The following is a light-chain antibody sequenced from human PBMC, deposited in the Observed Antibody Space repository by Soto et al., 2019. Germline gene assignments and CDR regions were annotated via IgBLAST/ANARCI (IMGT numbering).Light chain of an antibody. CDR1: SRDVGSYNL. CDR3: CSYAGSSTYVV. V-gene: IGLV2-23*02. J-gene: IGLJ2*01. CDR2: EVS. Sequence: QSVLTQPASVSGSPGQSITISCTGTSRDVGSYNLVSWYQQHPGKAPKLMIYEVSKRPSGVSNRFSGSKSGNTASLAISGLQAEDEADYYCCSYAGSSTYVVFGGGTKVTLL.